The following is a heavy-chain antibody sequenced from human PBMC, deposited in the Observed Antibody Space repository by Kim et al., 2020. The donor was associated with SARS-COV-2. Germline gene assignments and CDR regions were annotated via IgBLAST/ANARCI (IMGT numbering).Heavy chain of an antibody. CDR2: IYYSGST. Sequence: SETLSLTCTVSGGSISSYYWSWIRQPPGKGLEWIGYIYYSGSTNYNPSLKSRVTISVDTSKNQFSLKLSSVTAADTAVYYCARHRIAARLLRVNYFDYWGQGTLVTVSS. CDR3: ARHRIAARLLRVNYFDY. CDR1: GGSISSYY. J-gene: IGHJ4*02. D-gene: IGHD6-6*01. V-gene: IGHV4-59*08.